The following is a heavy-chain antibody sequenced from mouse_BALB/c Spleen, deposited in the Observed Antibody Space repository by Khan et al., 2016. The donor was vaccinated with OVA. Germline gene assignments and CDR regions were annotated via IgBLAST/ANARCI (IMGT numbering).Heavy chain of an antibody. CDR2: ISPGSGDT. Sequence: QVQLQQSGAELARPGASVKLSCKASGYTFTDYYINWVKQRTGQGLEWIGEISPGSGDTYYNEKFKGKATLTADKSSSTVYMQLSSLTAEDSAVYFCARRNYCGYTFAYWGQGTLVTVSA. CDR3: ARRNYCGYTFAY. V-gene: IGHV1-77*01. D-gene: IGHD1-2*01. J-gene: IGHJ3*01. CDR1: GYTFTDYY.